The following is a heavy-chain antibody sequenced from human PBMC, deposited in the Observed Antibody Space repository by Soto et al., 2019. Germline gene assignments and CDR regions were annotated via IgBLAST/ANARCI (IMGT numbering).Heavy chain of an antibody. D-gene: IGHD3-10*01. CDR3: VRQGFGSVHGLVDV. V-gene: IGHV4-59*08. CDR1: GGSISSYY. J-gene: IGHJ6*02. Sequence: QVPLQESGPGLVKPSETLSLSCTVSGGSISSYYWSWIRQTPEKSLEWIGYVNDNRGSNYTPSLKSRVAISLDTSKSQFYLKLTYVTATDTGVYYCVRQGFGSVHGLVDVWGQGTTGTVSS. CDR2: VNDNRGS.